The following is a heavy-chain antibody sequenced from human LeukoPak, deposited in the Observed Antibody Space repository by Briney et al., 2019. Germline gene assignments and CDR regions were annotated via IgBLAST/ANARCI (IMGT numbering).Heavy chain of an antibody. CDR1: GFTVSNNY. CDR2: IYSGGRT. Sequence: PRGSLRLSCAVSGFTVSNNYMNWVRQAPGKGLEWVSIIYSGGRTYYADSAKGRFTISRDIFKNTVYLQMNSLRAEDTAVYYCARRRYSSGWYGVDYWGQGTLVTVSS. J-gene: IGHJ4*02. D-gene: IGHD6-19*01. CDR3: ARRRYSSGWYGVDY. V-gene: IGHV3-53*01.